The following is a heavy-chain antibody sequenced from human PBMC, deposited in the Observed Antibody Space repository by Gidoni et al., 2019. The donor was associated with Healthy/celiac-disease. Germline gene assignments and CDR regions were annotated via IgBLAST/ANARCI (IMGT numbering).Heavy chain of an antibody. D-gene: IGHD3-3*01. CDR1: GLTFSSYA. V-gene: IGHV3-23*01. CDR3: AKEFYDFWSAHSY. CDR2: ISGSGGST. J-gene: IGHJ4*02. Sequence: EVQLLESGGGLVQPGGSLRLSCAAAGLTFSSYAMSWVRQAPGKGLEWVSAISGSGGSTYYADSVKGRFTISRDNSKNTLYLQMNSLRAEDTAVYYCAKEFYDFWSAHSYWGQGTLVTVSS.